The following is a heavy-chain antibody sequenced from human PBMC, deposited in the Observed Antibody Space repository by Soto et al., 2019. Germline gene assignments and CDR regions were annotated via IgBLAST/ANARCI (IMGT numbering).Heavy chain of an antibody. CDR2: MNANVDAT. V-gene: IGHV1-8*01. CDR3: ATEVVDGSSLWLDP. Sequence: QVQLVQAGAEVKKPGASVKVSCKASGFTFSTNDINWVRQAPGQGRQWMGWMNANVDATDSPQEFKGRVTMTWNASISTAYMELSNLKSDDAAVYYCATEVVDGSSLWLDPWGQGTLVTVSS. D-gene: IGHD3-10*01. CDR1: GFTFSTND. J-gene: IGHJ5*02.